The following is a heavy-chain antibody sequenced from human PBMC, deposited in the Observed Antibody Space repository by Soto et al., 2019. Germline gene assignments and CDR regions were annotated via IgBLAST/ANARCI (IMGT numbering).Heavy chain of an antibody. V-gene: IGHV4-30-4*01. D-gene: IGHD6-6*01. CDR1: GGSISSGDYY. Sequence: SETLSLTCTVSGGSISSGDYYWSWIRQPPGKGLEWIGYIYYSGSTYYNPSLKSRVTISVDTSKNQFSLKLSSVTAADTAVYYFARAGRPNWFVFRCPGTLVTGSS. CDR2: IYYSGST. CDR3: ARAGRPNWFVF. J-gene: IGHJ5*01.